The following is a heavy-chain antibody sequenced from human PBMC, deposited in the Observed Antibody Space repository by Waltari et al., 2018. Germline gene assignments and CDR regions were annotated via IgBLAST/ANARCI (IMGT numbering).Heavy chain of an antibody. CDR2: ISSSSSTI. CDR3: ARARDSGYDRTLLGVNYYGMDV. D-gene: IGHD5-12*01. CDR1: GFTFSSYS. Sequence: EVQLVESGGGLVQPGGSLRLSCAASGFTFSSYSMNWVRQAPGKGLEWVSYISSSSSTIYYADSVKGRFTISRDNAKNSLYLQMNSLRSEDTAVYYCARARDSGYDRTLLGVNYYGMDVWGQGTTVTVSS. V-gene: IGHV3-48*01. J-gene: IGHJ6*02.